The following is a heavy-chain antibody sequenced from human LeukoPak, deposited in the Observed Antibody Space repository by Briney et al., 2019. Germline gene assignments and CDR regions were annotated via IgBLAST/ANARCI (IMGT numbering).Heavy chain of an antibody. D-gene: IGHD3-10*01. CDR1: GGSISSGSYY. CDR3: ARSLYYYGSDSFDI. V-gene: IGHV4-61*02. Sequence: SETLSLTCTVSGGSISSGSYYWSWIRQPAGKGLEWIGRIYTSGSTNYNPSLKSRVTISVDTSKNQFSLKLSSVTAADTAVFYCARSLYYYGSDSFDIWGQGTMVTVSS. J-gene: IGHJ3*02. CDR2: IYTSGST.